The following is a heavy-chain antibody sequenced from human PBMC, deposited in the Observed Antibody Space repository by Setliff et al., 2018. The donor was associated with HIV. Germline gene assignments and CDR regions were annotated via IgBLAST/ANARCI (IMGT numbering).Heavy chain of an antibody. V-gene: IGHV4-4*09. Sequence: PSETLSLTCTVSGGSISSYYWSWIRQPPGKGLEWMGYIYTSGSTNYNPSLKRRVTISLDTSRNQFSLKLTSVTAADTAVYYCARLSGDYYYFDYWGQGTLVTVSS. D-gene: IGHD2-21*02. CDR1: GGSISSYY. CDR3: ARLSGDYYYFDY. CDR2: IYTSGST. J-gene: IGHJ4*02.